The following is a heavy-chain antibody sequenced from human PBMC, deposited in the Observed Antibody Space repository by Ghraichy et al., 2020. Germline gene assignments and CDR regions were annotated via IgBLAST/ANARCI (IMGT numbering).Heavy chain of an antibody. CDR2: IYYNEST. CDR1: GGSISSSSYY. Sequence: SETLSLTCTVSGGSISSSSYYWGWIRQPPGKGLEWIGSIYYNESTYYNPSLKSRVTISVDTSKNQFSLKLSSVTAADTAEYYCARQLVTGIKGRGPFDICCPGTLVPFSS. D-gene: IGHD1-20*01. J-gene: IGHJ3*02. CDR3: ARQLVTGIKGRGPFDI. V-gene: IGHV4-39*01.